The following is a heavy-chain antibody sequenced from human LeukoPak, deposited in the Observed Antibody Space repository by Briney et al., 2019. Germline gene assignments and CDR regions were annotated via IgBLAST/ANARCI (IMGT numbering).Heavy chain of an antibody. D-gene: IGHD1-1*01. CDR1: GFTFSSYW. J-gene: IGHJ4*02. Sequence: GGSLRLSCAASGFTFSSYWMSWVRQAPGKGLEWVANIKQDGSEKYYVDSVKGRFTISRDNAKNSLSLQMNSLRAEDTAVYYCARGTTGRYNSSPSPFDYWGQGTLVTISS. CDR2: IKQDGSEK. V-gene: IGHV3-7*01. CDR3: ARGTTGRYNSSPSPFDY.